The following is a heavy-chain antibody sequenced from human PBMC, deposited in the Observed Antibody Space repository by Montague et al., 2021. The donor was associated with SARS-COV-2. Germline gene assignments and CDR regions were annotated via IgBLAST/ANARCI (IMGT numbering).Heavy chain of an antibody. J-gene: IGHJ4*02. CDR3: AREERDFSRWERNYYADY. CDR2: TSSDGRN. Sequence: SETLSLTCSVAGGSISSGDYVWVGMRQPPGRGLDGIASTSSDGRNHYNPSLRSRVFISVYTSRCLFSLELTSVTAADTAVYSCAREERDFSRWERNYYADYWGQGTLVTVSS. D-gene: IGHD1-26*01. CDR1: GGSISSGDYV. V-gene: IGHV4-39*02.